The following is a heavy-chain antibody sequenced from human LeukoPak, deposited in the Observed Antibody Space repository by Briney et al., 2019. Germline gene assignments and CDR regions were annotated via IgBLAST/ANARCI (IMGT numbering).Heavy chain of an antibody. CDR1: GFTFSSFA. V-gene: IGHV3-23*01. CDR3: AKEGFDS. J-gene: IGHJ4*02. Sequence: GGSLRLSCAASGFTFSSFAMSWVRQAPGKGLEWVSTVSGGGSTYYADSVKGRFTISRDNSKNTLYLQMNSLRAEDTAVYYCAKEGFDSWGQGTLVTVSS. CDR2: VSGGGST.